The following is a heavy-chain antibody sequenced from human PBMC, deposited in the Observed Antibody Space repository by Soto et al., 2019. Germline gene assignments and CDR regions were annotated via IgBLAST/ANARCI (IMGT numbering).Heavy chain of an antibody. Sequence: EXSVKVSCKGSVYIFSSFGISWVRQAPGQGLEWVGWVSVPSGDTSSAQNFQGRVTVTTDTSTSTAYMEVGSLRSDDTAVYYCARTCRSGGSCYLEYWGEGTLVTVSS. CDR1: VYIFSSFG. J-gene: IGHJ4*02. CDR3: ARTCRSGGSCYLEY. D-gene: IGHD2-15*01. V-gene: IGHV1-18*01. CDR2: VSVPSGDT.